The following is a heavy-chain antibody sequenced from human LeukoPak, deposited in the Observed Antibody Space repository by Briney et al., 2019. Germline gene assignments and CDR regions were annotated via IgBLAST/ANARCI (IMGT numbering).Heavy chain of an antibody. J-gene: IGHJ4*02. Sequence: ASVKVSCKASGYTFTDYYMHWVRQAPGQGLEWMGRINPNSGGTNYAQKFQGRVTMTRDTSISTAYMELSRLISDDTAVYYCARVSPDLYIDYWGQGTLVTVSS. V-gene: IGHV1-2*06. CDR3: ARVSPDLYIDY. CDR1: GYTFTDYY. CDR2: INPNSGGT.